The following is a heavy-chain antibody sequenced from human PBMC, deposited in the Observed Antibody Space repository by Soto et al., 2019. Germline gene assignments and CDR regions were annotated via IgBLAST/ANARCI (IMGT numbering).Heavy chain of an antibody. CDR3: ARHRGYSDILTGYYTELNFDY. D-gene: IGHD3-9*01. J-gene: IGHJ4*02. CDR2: IYYSGTT. CDR1: GGSISSSSYY. V-gene: IGHV4-39*01. Sequence: ESLCRTGPVSGGSISSSSYYWGWIRQPPGKGLEWIGSIYYSGTTYYNPSLKSRVTISVDTSKNQFSLKLSSVTAADTAVYYCARHRGYSDILTGYYTELNFDYWGQGTLVTVYS.